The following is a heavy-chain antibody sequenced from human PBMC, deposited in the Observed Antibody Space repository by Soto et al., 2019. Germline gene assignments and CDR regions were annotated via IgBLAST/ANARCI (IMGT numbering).Heavy chain of an antibody. D-gene: IGHD2-15*01. CDR3: ASHCSLRCSEWSDP. Sequence: VSVKVSCKAAGGTFSSYAISWVRQAPGQGLEWLGVINPSDGTTAYSQKFQGRVTMTRDKPTSTVYLELRSLTSADTGVYFCASHCSLRCSEWSDPWGQGTLVTVS. CDR2: INPSDGTT. CDR1: GGTFSSYA. V-gene: IGHV1-46*03. J-gene: IGHJ5*02.